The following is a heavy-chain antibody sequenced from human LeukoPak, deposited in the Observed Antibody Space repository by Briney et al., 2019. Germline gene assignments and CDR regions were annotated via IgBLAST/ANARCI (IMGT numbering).Heavy chain of an antibody. V-gene: IGHV4-61*02. Sequence: SETLSLTCTVSGGSISSGSYYWSWIRQPAGKGLEWIGRIYTSGSTNYNPSLKSRVTISVDTSKNQFSLKLSSVTAADTAVYYCAREDYYGSGSLTPTRLGYYYMDVWGKGTTVTVSS. D-gene: IGHD3-10*01. J-gene: IGHJ6*03. CDR3: AREDYYGSGSLTPTRLGYYYMDV. CDR2: IYTSGST. CDR1: GGSISSGSYY.